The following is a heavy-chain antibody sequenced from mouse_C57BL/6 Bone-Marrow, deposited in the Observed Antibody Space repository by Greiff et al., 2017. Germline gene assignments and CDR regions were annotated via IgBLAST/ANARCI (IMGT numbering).Heavy chain of an antibody. J-gene: IGHJ1*03. V-gene: IGHV1-69*01. D-gene: IGHD1-1*01. CDR2: IDPSDSYT. Sequence: QVQLQQPGAELVKPGASVKLSCKASGYTFTSYWMHWVKQRPGQGLEWIGEIDPSDSYTNYNQKFKGKSTLTVDKSSSTAYMQLSSLTSEDSAVYYCARAAPYYYGSSYGYWYFDVWGTGTTVTVSS. CDR3: ARAAPYYYGSSYGYWYFDV. CDR1: GYTFTSYW.